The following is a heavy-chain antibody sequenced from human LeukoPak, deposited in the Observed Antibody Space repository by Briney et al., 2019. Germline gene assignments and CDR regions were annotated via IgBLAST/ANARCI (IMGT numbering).Heavy chain of an antibody. J-gene: IGHJ6*02. D-gene: IGHD5-24*01. V-gene: IGHV3-30-3*01. Sequence: GGSLRLSCAASGFTFRSYAMHWVRQAPGKGLEWVAVISYDGSNKYYADSVKGRFTISRDNSKNTLYLQMNSLRAEDTAVYYCARVERWLQRAYYYGMDVWGQGTTVTVSS. CDR3: ARVERWLQRAYYYGMDV. CDR2: ISYDGSNK. CDR1: GFTFRSYA.